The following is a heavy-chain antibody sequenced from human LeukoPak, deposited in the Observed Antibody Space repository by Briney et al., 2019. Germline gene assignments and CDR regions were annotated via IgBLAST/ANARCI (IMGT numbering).Heavy chain of an antibody. Sequence: SETLSLTCAVYGGSFTTYYWSWIRQPPGKGLEWIGEINHSGSTNYNPSLKSRVTISVDTSKNQFSLKLSSVTAADTAVYYCARSTIVVVPAQFDYWGQGTLVTVSS. CDR3: ARSTIVVVPAQFDY. CDR1: GGSFTTYY. J-gene: IGHJ4*02. V-gene: IGHV4-34*01. D-gene: IGHD2-2*01. CDR2: INHSGST.